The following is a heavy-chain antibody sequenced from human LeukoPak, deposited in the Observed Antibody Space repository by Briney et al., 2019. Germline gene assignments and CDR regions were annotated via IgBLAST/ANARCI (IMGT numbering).Heavy chain of an antibody. J-gene: IGHJ6*02. V-gene: IGHV3-48*03. CDR3: ARVYSSSSGKGMDV. CDR2: ISSSGSTI. CDR1: GFTFNSYE. D-gene: IGHD6-6*01. Sequence: HPGGSLRLSCAASGFTFNSYEMNWVRQAPGKGLEWVSYISSSGSTIYYADSVKGRFTISRDNAKNSLYLQMNSLRAEDTAIHYCARVYSSSSGKGMDVWGQGTTVTVSS.